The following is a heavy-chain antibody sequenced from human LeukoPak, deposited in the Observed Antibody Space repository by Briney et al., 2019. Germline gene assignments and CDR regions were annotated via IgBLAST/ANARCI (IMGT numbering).Heavy chain of an antibody. J-gene: IGHJ5*02. CDR3: ARGPGYCSGGSCYGRFDP. CDR1: GGTFSIYA. D-gene: IGHD2-15*01. V-gene: IGHV1-69*13. Sequence: SVKVSCKASGGTFSIYAISWVRQAPGQGLEWMGGIIPIFGTANYAQKFQGRVTITADESTSTAYMELSSLRSEDTAVYYCARGPGYCSGGSCYGRFDPWGQGTLVTVSS. CDR2: IIPIFGTA.